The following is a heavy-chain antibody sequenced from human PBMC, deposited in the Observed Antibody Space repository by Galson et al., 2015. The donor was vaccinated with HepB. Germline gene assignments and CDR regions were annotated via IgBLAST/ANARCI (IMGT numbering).Heavy chain of an antibody. D-gene: IGHD3-3*01. Sequence: SLRLSCAASGFTFSSYAMSWVRQAPGKGLEWVSAISGSGGSTYYADSVKGRFTISRDNSKNTLYLQMNSLRAEDTAVYYCAKPNPIYYDFWNGGWFDPWGQGTLVTVSS. CDR1: GFTFSSYA. J-gene: IGHJ5*02. CDR3: AKPNPIYYDFWNGGWFDP. CDR2: ISGSGGST. V-gene: IGHV3-23*01.